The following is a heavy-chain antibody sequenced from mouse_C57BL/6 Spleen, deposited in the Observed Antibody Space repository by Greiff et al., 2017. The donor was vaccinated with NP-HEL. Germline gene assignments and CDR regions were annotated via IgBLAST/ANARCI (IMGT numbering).Heavy chain of an antibody. V-gene: IGHV1-53*01. CDR3: ARERITTVVPYWYFDV. J-gene: IGHJ1*03. CDR2: INPSNGGT. CDR1: GYTFTSYW. Sequence: QVQLQQPGTELVKPGASVKLSCKASGYTFTSYWIHWVKQRPGQGLEWIGNINPSNGGTNYNEKFKSKATLTVDKSSSTAYMQLSSLTSEDSAVYYCARERITTVVPYWYFDVWGTGTTVTVSS. D-gene: IGHD1-1*01.